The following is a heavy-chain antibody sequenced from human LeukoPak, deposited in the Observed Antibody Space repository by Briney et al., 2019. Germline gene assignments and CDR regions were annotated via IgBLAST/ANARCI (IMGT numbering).Heavy chain of an antibody. CDR2: IYPGDSDT. Sequence: GEPLKIPCQGSGYNFTSYWIGWGRQMPGKGLEWMGIIYPGDSDTRYSPSYQGQVTISADKSISTAYLQWSSLKASDTAMYYCARPDVAGTGVDYWGEVTLVTVSS. D-gene: IGHD6-13*01. V-gene: IGHV5-51*01. CDR3: ARPDVAGTGVDY. J-gene: IGHJ4*02. CDR1: GYNFTSYW.